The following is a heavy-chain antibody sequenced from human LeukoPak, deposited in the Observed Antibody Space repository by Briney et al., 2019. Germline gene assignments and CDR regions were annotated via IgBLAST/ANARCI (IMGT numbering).Heavy chain of an antibody. CDR2: TYYRSKWYN. CDR3: ARDLAGDGGYSYGMVDY. CDR1: GDSVSSNSAT. D-gene: IGHD5-18*01. Sequence: SQTLSLTCAISGDSVSSNSATRNWIRQSPSRGLEWLGRTYYRSKWYNDYAESVKSRITINPDTSRNQFSLQLNSVTPEDTAVYFCARDLAGDGGYSYGMVDYWGQGTLVTVSS. J-gene: IGHJ4*02. V-gene: IGHV6-1*01.